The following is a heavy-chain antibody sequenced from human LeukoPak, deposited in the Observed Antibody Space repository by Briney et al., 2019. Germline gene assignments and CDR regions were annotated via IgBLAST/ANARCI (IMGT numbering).Heavy chain of an antibody. CDR1: GGSISSGSYY. J-gene: IGHJ4*02. CDR3: ARASLHTTVVFDY. Sequence: PSQTLSLTCTVSGGSISSGSYYWSWIRQPPGKGLEWIGYIYYSGSTNYNPSLKSRVTISVDTSKNQFSLKLSSVTAADTAVYYCARASLHTTVVFDYWGQGTLVTVSS. CDR2: IYYSGST. V-gene: IGHV4-61*01. D-gene: IGHD4-23*01.